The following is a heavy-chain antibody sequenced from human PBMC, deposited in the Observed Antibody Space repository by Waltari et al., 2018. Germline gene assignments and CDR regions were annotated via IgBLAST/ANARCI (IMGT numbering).Heavy chain of an antibody. CDR3: AKDGDGTYYYDSLGRMDV. Sequence: EVQLLESGGGLVQPGGSLRLSCAASGFTFSSYAMSWVRQAPGKGLEWVSAIRGSGGSTYYADSVKGRFTISRDNSKNTLYLQMNSLRAEDTAVYYCAKDGDGTYYYDSLGRMDVWGQGTTVTVSS. CDR1: GFTFSSYA. V-gene: IGHV3-23*01. J-gene: IGHJ6*02. CDR2: IRGSGGST. D-gene: IGHD3-22*01.